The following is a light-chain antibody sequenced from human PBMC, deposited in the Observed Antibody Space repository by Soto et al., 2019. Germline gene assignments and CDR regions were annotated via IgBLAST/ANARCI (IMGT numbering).Light chain of an antibody. CDR3: QSYDGNSAI. J-gene: IGLJ2*01. CDR2: ENN. CDR1: SGSIVSNY. Sequence: NFMLTQPHSVSESPEKTVTISCTRSSGSIVSNYVQWYQQRPGSAPTTLIFENNRRPSGVPDRFSGSIDSSSNSASLTISGLQTEDEADYYCQSYDGNSAIFGGGTKVTVL. V-gene: IGLV6-57*04.